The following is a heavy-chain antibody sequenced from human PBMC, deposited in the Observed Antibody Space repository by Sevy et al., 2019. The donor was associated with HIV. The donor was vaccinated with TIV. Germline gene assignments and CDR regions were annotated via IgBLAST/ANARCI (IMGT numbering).Heavy chain of an antibody. Sequence: GGSLRLSCAASGFTFSSYSMNWVRQAPGKGLEWVSYISSSSSTIYYAASVKGRFTISRDNAKNSLYLQMNSLRDEDTAVYYCARDIATRGYYGSGRATDYWGQGTLVTVSS. J-gene: IGHJ4*02. CDR1: GFTFSSYS. D-gene: IGHD3-10*01. V-gene: IGHV3-48*02. CDR2: ISSSSSTI. CDR3: ARDIATRGYYGSGRATDY.